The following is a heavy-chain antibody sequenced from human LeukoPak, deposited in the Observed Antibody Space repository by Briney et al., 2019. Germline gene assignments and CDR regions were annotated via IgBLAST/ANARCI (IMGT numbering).Heavy chain of an antibody. J-gene: IGHJ4*02. V-gene: IGHV1-24*01. Sequence: ASVKVSCKGSGSTLTKISIDWVRQAPGKGFEGMGTFGPQGGKTIHAQKLQGRLKMTADTSTDTAYMHMSSMEYEDTAVYYCAPGALVYEYWGQGTLVTVSS. CDR2: FGPQGGKT. CDR1: GSTLTKIS. D-gene: IGHD3-9*01. CDR3: APGALVYEY.